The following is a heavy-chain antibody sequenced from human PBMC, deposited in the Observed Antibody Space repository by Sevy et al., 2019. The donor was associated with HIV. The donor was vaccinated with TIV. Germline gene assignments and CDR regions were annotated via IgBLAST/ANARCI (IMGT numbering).Heavy chain of an antibody. CDR2: IYYSGNT. CDR1: SGSIGNYY. J-gene: IGHJ4*03. V-gene: IGHV4-59*08. CDR3: ARRAFLGGYFDS. Sequence: SETLSLTCSVSSGSIGNYYWYWIRQPPGRGLEWLGLIYYSGNTNYNPSLKSRVTMSIDTSKNQFSLRLSSLTAADTAVYYCARRAFLGGYFDSWRQGILVTVSS. D-gene: IGHD3-16*01.